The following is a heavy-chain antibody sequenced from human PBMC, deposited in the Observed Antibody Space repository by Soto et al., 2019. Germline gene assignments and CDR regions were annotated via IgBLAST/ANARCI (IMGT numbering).Heavy chain of an antibody. CDR2: IIPIFGTA. V-gene: IGHV1-69*13. CDR1: GGTFSSYA. Sequence: SVKVSCKASGGTFSSYAISWVRQAPGQGLEWMGGIIPIFGTANYAQKFQGRVTITADESTSTAYMELSSLRSEDTAVYYCARRDPYYYDSSGYFTWGQGTLVTVS. CDR3: ARRDPYYYDSSGYFT. D-gene: IGHD3-22*01. J-gene: IGHJ5*02.